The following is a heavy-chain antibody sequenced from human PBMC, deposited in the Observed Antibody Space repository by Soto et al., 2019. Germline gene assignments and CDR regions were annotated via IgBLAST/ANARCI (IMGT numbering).Heavy chain of an antibody. Sequence: QVQLVESGGGVVQPGRSLRLSCAASGFTFSSYGMHWVRQAPGKGLEWVAVISYDGSNKYYADSVKGRFTISRDNSKNTLYLQMNSLRAEDTAVYYCAKDGGYYYDSSGYYHRRDAFDSWGQGTMDTVSS. J-gene: IGHJ3*02. CDR2: ISYDGSNK. CDR1: GFTFSSYG. V-gene: IGHV3-30*18. D-gene: IGHD3-22*01. CDR3: AKDGGYYYDSSGYYHRRDAFDS.